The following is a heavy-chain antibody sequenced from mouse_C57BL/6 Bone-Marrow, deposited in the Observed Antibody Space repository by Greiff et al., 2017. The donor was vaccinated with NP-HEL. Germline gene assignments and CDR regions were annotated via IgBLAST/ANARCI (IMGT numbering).Heavy chain of an antibody. V-gene: IGHV5-4*03. J-gene: IGHJ2*01. D-gene: IGHD3-2*02. CDR1: GFTFSSYA. CDR3: ARAGGTAQATYYFDY. CDR2: ISDGGSYT. Sequence: EVKLVESGGGLVKPGGSLKLSCAASGFTFSSYAMSWVRQTPEKRLEWVATISDGGSYTYYPDNVKGRFTISRDNAKNNLYLQMSHLKSEDTAMYYCARAGGTAQATYYFDYWGQGTTLTVSS.